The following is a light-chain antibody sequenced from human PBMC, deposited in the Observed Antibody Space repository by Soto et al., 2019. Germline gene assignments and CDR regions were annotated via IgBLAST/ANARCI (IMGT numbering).Light chain of an antibody. CDR2: SNS. J-gene: IGLJ2*01. CDR3: AAWDDSLDGVV. V-gene: IGLV1-44*01. Sequence: QSVLTQPPSASGTPGQRVTMSCSGSNSNIGSNTVNWYQQLPGTAPKLLIYSNSQRPSGVPDRFSGSKSGTSASLANSGLQSEDEADYYCAAWDDSLDGVVFGGGTKLTVL. CDR1: NSNIGSNT.